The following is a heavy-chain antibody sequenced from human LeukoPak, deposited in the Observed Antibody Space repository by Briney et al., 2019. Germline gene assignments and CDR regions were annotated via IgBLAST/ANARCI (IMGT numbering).Heavy chain of an antibody. CDR3: ARGGQQLVR. Sequence: PSETLSLTCTFSGGSISSSSYFWGWMRQPPGKGLEWIGSFYYSGSTYYNPSLKSRVTISVDTSKNQFSLKLSSVTAADTAVYYCARGGQQLVRWGQGTLVTVSS. V-gene: IGHV4-39*07. CDR2: FYYSGST. D-gene: IGHD6-13*01. CDR1: GGSISSSSYF. J-gene: IGHJ4*02.